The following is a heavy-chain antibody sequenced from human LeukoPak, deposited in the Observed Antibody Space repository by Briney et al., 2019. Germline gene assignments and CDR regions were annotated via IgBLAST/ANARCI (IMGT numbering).Heavy chain of an antibody. Sequence: ASVKVSCKASGYTFTGYYMHWVRQAPGQGLEWMGWINPNSGGTNYAQKFQGRVTMTRDTSISTAYMELSRLRSDDTAVYYCARGISPKVMIWGRPEARLTAGYYYMDVWGKGTTVTVSS. J-gene: IGHJ6*03. CDR2: INPNSGGT. V-gene: IGHV1-2*02. D-gene: IGHD3/OR15-3a*01. CDR1: GYTFTGYY. CDR3: ARGISPKVMIWGRPEARLTAGYYYMDV.